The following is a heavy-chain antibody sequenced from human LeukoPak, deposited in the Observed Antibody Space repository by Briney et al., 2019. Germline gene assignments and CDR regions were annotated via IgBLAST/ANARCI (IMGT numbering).Heavy chain of an antibody. J-gene: IGHJ4*02. D-gene: IGHD6-19*01. V-gene: IGHV3-30*04. CDR2: ISYDGSNK. Sequence: PGGSLRLSCAASGFTFSSYAMHWVRQAPGKGLEWVAVISYDGSNKYYADYVKGRFTISRDNSKNTLYLQMNSLRAEDTAVYYCAKDTVAAVAVPYWGQGTLVTVSS. CDR1: GFTFSSYA. CDR3: AKDTVAAVAVPY.